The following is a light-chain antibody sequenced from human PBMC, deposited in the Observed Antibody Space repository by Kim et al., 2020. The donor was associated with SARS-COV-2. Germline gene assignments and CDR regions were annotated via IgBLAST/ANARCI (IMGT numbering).Light chain of an antibody. Sequence: GQSVTISCTGARSDVGAYNYVSWYQQHPGKAPQLMIYEVSQRPSGVPDRFSGSKSGNTAFLTVSGLQAEDEADYHCGSYAGTNSVLFGGGTQLTVL. CDR2: EVS. CDR3: GSYAGTNSVL. V-gene: IGLV2-8*01. J-gene: IGLJ2*01. CDR1: RSDVGAYNY.